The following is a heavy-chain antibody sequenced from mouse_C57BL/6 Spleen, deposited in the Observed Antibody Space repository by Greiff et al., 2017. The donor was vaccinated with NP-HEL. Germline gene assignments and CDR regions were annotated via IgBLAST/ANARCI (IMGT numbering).Heavy chain of an antibody. CDR2: IHPNSGST. CDR1: GYTFTSYW. V-gene: IGHV1-64*01. J-gene: IGHJ4*01. CDR3: ARGKDVYDYGTMGD. Sequence: QVQLQQSGAELVKPGASVKLSCKASGYTFTSYWMHWVKQRPGQGLEWIGMIHPNSGSTNYNEKFKSKATLTVDKSSSTAYMQLSSLTSEDSAVYYCARGKDVYDYGTMGDWGQGASVTVSS. D-gene: IGHD1-1*01.